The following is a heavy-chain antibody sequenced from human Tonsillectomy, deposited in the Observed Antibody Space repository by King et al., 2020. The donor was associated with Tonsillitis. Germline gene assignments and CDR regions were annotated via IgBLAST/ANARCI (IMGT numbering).Heavy chain of an antibody. CDR3: ARDPEYYYYAMDV. CDR2: IYNSGST. V-gene: IGHV4-30-4*07. Sequence: VQLQESGPGLVKPSQTLSLTCVVSGGSISSGSYSWSWIRQPPGEGLEWIGYIYNSGSTNYNPSLKSRVTISVDTSKNQFSLKLSSVTAADTAVYYCARDPEYYYYAMDVWGQGTTVTVSS. CDR1: GGSISSGSYS. J-gene: IGHJ6*02.